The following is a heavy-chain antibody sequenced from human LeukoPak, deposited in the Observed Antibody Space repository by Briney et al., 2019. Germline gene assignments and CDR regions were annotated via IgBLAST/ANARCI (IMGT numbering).Heavy chain of an antibody. V-gene: IGHV3-74*01. CDR3: ARPAGIAVSNARFDY. D-gene: IGHD6-19*01. Sequence: GGSLRLSCAASGNYWMHWVRQAPGKGLVWVSHINSDGSWTSYADSVKGRFTISKDNAKNTVYLQMNNLRAEDTAVYYCARPAGIAVSNARFDYWGQGTLVTVSS. CDR2: INSDGSWT. J-gene: IGHJ4*02. CDR1: GNYW.